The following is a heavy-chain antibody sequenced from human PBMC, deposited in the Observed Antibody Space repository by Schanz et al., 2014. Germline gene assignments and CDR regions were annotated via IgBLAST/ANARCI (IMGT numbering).Heavy chain of an antibody. V-gene: IGHV3-48*04. J-gene: IGHJ4*02. CDR2: MIGSGSSV. CDR3: AGGEYQLLYGN. D-gene: IGHD2-2*02. Sequence: EVQLLESGGGLVQPGGSLRLSCTVSGFTVNNYAMNWVRQAPGKGLEWVSRMIGSGSSVFYADSVKGRFTISRDNAKNSLYLQMNSLRAEDTAVYYCAGGEYQLLYGNWGQGTLVTVSS. CDR1: GFTVNNYA.